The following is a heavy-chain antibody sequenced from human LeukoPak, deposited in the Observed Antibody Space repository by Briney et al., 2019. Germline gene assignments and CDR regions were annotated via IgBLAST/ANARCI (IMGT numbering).Heavy chain of an antibody. CDR1: GGSISSYY. Sequence: SETLSLTCTVSGGSISSYYWSWIRQPPGKGLEWIGYIYYSGSTNYNPSLKIRVTISVDTSKNQFSLKLSSVTAADTAVYYCARDGRYCSGVSCYSGWFDPWGQGTLVTVSS. CDR3: ARDGRYCSGVSCYSGWFDP. V-gene: IGHV4-59*01. D-gene: IGHD2-15*01. J-gene: IGHJ5*02. CDR2: IYYSGST.